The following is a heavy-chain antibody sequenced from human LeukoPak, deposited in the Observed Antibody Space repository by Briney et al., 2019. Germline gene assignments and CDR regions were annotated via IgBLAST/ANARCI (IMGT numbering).Heavy chain of an antibody. CDR2: IIPILGIA. V-gene: IGHV1-69*04. D-gene: IGHD6-19*01. Sequence: SVKVSCKASGGTFSSYAISWVRQAPGQGLEWMGRIIPILGIANYAQKFQGRVTITADKSTCTAYMELSSLRSEDTAVYYCAGAVAGTFQSPYYYYYGMDVWGQGTTVTVSS. CDR1: GGTFSSYA. J-gene: IGHJ6*02. CDR3: AGAVAGTFQSPYYYYYGMDV.